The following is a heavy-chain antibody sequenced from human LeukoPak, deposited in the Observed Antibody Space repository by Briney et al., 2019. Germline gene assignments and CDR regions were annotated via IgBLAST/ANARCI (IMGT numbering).Heavy chain of an antibody. D-gene: IGHD3-9*01. CDR2: IIPIFGTA. CDR3: ARAYYDFLTGYSGNWFDP. Sequence: SVKVSCKASGGTFSSYAISWVRQAPGQGLEWMGGIIPIFGTANYAQKFQGRVTITADESTSTAYMELSSLRSEDTAVYYCARAYYDFLTGYSGNWFDPWGQGTLVTVSS. J-gene: IGHJ5*02. V-gene: IGHV1-69*13. CDR1: GGTFSSYA.